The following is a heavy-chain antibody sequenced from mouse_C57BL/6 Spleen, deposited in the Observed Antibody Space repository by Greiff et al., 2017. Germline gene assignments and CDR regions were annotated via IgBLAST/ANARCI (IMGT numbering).Heavy chain of an antibody. J-gene: IGHJ2*01. CDR3: ARSPLSTTVGEDY. CDR2: IDPEDGET. D-gene: IGHD1-1*01. V-gene: IGHV14-2*01. CDR1: GFNIKDYY. Sequence: VQLQQSGAELVKPGASVKLSCTASGFNIKDYYMHWVKQRTEQGLEWIGRIDPEDGETKSAPKFQGKATITADTSSNTAYLQLSSLTSEDTAVYYCARSPLSTTVGEDYWGQGTTRTVSS.